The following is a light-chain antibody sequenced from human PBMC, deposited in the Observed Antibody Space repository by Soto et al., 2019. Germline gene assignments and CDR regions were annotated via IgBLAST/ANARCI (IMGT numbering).Light chain of an antibody. CDR3: QKYNSAPQVWT. CDR2: AAS. CDR1: QGISNY. V-gene: IGKV1-27*01. Sequence: DIQMTQSPASLAASVGDRVTITCRASQGISNYLAWYQQKPGKVPKLLIYAASTLQSGVPSRFSGSGSGTDFTLTISSLQPEDVATYYCQKYNSAPQVWTFGQGTKVDIK. J-gene: IGKJ1*01.